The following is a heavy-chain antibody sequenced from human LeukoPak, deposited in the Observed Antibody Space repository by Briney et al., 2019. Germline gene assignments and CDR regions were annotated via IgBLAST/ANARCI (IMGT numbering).Heavy chain of an antibody. CDR1: GGSIRGYY. CDR3: ARFTYTTRPSDV. V-gene: IGHV4-4*09. CDR2: IYSSGST. D-gene: IGHD3-16*01. Sequence: SETLSLTCSVSGGSIRGYYWSWIRRLPGQTLEWIGYIYSSGSTNYNPSLQSRVTMSVDTSTNQFSLRLSSVAAADTAVYYCARFTYTTRPSDVWGKGTTVTVSS. J-gene: IGHJ6*04.